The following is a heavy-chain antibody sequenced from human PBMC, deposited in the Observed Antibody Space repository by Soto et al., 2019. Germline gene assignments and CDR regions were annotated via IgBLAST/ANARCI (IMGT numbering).Heavy chain of an antibody. Sequence: SQSMSLTCTVAAGSISSGGSYWSWILQHPGKGLEWIGHMYYTGSTYYNPSLERRGTVSVDTAKNQFSLKLCYVTAADTAVYYCARDKSDAFDIWGQGTMVTVSS. CDR1: AGSISSGGSY. CDR2: MYYTGST. V-gene: IGHV4-31*03. CDR3: ARDKSDAFDI. J-gene: IGHJ3*02.